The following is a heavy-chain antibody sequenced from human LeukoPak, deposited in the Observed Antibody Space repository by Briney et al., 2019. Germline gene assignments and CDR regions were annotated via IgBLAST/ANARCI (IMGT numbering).Heavy chain of an antibody. J-gene: IGHJ5*02. D-gene: IGHD3-9*01. V-gene: IGHV3-7*01. CDR1: GFTFSSYW. CDR3: ARVIRYFDWSKQNWFDP. CDR2: IRKNGSEK. Sequence: GGSLRLSCAASGFTFSSYWMSWVRQGPGKGLEWVANIRKNGSEKYYVDSVKGRFTISRDNAKNSLYLQMNRLRAEDTAVYYCARVIRYFDWSKQNWFDPWGQGTLGTVSS.